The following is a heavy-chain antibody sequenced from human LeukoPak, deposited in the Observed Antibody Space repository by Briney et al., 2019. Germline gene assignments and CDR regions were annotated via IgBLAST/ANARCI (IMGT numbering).Heavy chain of an antibody. V-gene: IGHV1-2*02. CDR2: INPNSGGT. J-gene: IGHJ3*02. Sequence: ASVKVSCKASGYTFTGYYMHWVRQAPGQGLERMGWINPNSGGTNYAQKFQGRVTMTRDTSISTAYMELSRLRSDDTAVYYCARGIVAGRIRGGFDIWGQGTMVTVSS. D-gene: IGHD3-10*01. CDR1: GYTFTGYY. CDR3: ARGIVAGRIRGGFDI.